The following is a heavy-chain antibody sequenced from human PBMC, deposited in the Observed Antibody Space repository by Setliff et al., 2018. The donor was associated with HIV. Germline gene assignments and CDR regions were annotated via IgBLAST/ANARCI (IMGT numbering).Heavy chain of an antibody. V-gene: IGHV3-7*03. Sequence: GGSLRLSCEASGFTFSSHWMSWVRQAPGKGLEWVANIRQDGSEKYYVDSVKGRFTISRDNAGNSLDLELNYLNDEDAAVYYCARCAAGPYCRNSFDFWGRGTLVTVSS. CDR3: ARCAAGPYCRNSFDF. CDR1: GFTFSSHW. CDR2: IRQDGSEK. J-gene: IGHJ4*02. D-gene: IGHD1-26*01.